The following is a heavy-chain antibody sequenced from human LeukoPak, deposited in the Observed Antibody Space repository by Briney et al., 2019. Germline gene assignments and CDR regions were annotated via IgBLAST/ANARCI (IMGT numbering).Heavy chain of an antibody. CDR3: ARVAARYNWFDP. CDR1: GGSFSGYY. J-gene: IGHJ5*02. Sequence: PSETLSLTCAVYGGSFSGYYWSWIRQPPGEGLEWIGEINHSGSTNYNPSLKSRVTISVDTSKNQFSLKLSSVTAADTAVYYCARVAARYNWFDPWGQGTLVTVSS. CDR2: INHSGST. D-gene: IGHD6-6*01. V-gene: IGHV4-34*01.